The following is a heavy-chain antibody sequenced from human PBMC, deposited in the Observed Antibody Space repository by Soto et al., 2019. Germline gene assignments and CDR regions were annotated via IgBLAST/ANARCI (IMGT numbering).Heavy chain of an antibody. CDR2: ISGGGGST. CDR1: GFTFSSYA. Sequence: GGSLRLSCAASGFTFSSYAMSWVRQAPGKGLEWVSAISGGGGSTYYADSVKGRLTISTDNSKNTLYLQMNSLRAEDTAVYYCTKGMLTLRYFNSANCYNCPALNYFDYWGQGTLVTVSS. V-gene: IGHV3-23*01. CDR3: TKGMLTLRYFNSANCYNCPALNYFDY. D-gene: IGHD2-2*01. J-gene: IGHJ4*02.